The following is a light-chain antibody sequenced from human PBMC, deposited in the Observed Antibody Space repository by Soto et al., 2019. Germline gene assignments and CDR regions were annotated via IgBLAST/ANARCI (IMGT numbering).Light chain of an antibody. V-gene: IGKV1-39*01. CDR3: QQNFSPFVT. J-gene: IGKJ4*01. CDR2: GAS. CDR1: QAIFSH. Sequence: DVQMTQSPSSLSASVGDRVTITCRTSQAIFSHLNWYQQKPGKAPKLLIYGASNLESGVPSRFTGGGSGTDFTLTLSGLQHEDSATYYCQQNFSPFVTFGAGTKVEV.